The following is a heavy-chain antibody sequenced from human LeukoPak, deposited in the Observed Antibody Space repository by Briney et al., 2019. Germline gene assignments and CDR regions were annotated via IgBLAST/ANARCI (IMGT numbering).Heavy chain of an antibody. CDR3: ARRAVGNSYYSSMDV. J-gene: IGHJ6*03. CDR1: GYSFTSYW. CDR2: IYPGDSDT. D-gene: IGHD6-19*01. V-gene: IGHV5-51*01. Sequence: GESLKISCKGSGYSFTSYWIGWVRQMPGKGLEWMGIIYPGDSDTRYSPSFQGQVTISADKSISTAYLQWSSLKASDTAMYYCARRAVGNSYYSSMDVWGKGTTVTVSS.